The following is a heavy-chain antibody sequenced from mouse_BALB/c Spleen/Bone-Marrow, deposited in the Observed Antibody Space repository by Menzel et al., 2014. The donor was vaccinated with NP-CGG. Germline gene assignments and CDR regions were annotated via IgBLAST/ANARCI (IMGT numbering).Heavy chain of an antibody. V-gene: IGHV1-54*03. Sequence: VQLQQSGAELVRPGTSVEVSCKASGYAFTNYLIEWVKQRPGQGLEWIGVINSGSGGPNYNEKFKGKATLTADKSSSTAYMQLSSLTSDDSAVYFCARRDDGYYYYAMDYWGQGTSVTVSS. CDR3: ARRDDGYYYYAMDY. D-gene: IGHD2-3*01. CDR2: INSGSGGP. CDR1: GYAFTNYL. J-gene: IGHJ4*01.